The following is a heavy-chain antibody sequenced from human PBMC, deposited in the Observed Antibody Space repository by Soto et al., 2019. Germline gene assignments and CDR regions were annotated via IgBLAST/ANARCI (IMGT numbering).Heavy chain of an antibody. V-gene: IGHV1-69*01. Sequence: QVQLVQSGAEVKKPGSSVKVSCKASGGTFSSYAISWVRQAPGQGLEWMGGVIPIFGTANYAQKFQGRVTINADDSTSTAYRELNSMRSDDTALYYCAGRSGCYDSSLHWYFDLSGRGTLVTVS. CDR3: AGRSGCYDSSLHWYFDL. CDR2: VIPIFGTA. J-gene: IGHJ2*01. D-gene: IGHD3-22*01. CDR1: GGTFSSYA.